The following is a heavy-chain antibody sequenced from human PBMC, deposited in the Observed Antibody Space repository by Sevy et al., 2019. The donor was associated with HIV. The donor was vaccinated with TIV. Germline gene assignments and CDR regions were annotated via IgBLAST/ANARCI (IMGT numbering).Heavy chain of an antibody. Sequence: ASVKVSCKVSGHTLTEISMHWVRQTPGRGLEWMGRFDPEDGETIYAQKFQGRITMTEDTSTDTAYLELSSLRSEDTAVYYCATAREYYEDNSCYFDYWGPGTLVTVSS. CDR1: GHTLTEIS. J-gene: IGHJ4*02. CDR2: FDPEDGET. V-gene: IGHV1-24*01. D-gene: IGHD3-3*01. CDR3: ATAREYYEDNSCYFDY.